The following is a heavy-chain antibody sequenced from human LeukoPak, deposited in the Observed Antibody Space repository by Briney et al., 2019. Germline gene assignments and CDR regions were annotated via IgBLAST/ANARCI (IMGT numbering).Heavy chain of an antibody. Sequence: PGGSLRLSCTASGFTFSDYYMSWVRQAPGKGLEWVSYISDFGDTIYYADSVKGRFTVSRDNVKKSVSLQMNSLRAEDTAMYYCTRLKAGNWGPGTLVTVSS. V-gene: IGHV3-11*01. CDR2: ISDFGDTI. J-gene: IGHJ4*02. CDR3: TRLKAGN. CDR1: GFTFSDYY.